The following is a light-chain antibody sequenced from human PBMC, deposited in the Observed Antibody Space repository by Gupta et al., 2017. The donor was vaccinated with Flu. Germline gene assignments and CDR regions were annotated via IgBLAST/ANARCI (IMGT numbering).Light chain of an antibody. CDR2: KTS. V-gene: IGKV1-5*03. J-gene: IGKJ1*01. CDR3: HQDYIFPWT. CDR1: QCFNDL. Sequence: PTTLSSSVGSRGISTDPVSQCFNDLLAWYQQKPGRDPQLLIYKTSRLDSGVSSRFSGSGSGTEFALDISGLQPDDFATYFCHQDYIFPWTFGQGTKVEIK.